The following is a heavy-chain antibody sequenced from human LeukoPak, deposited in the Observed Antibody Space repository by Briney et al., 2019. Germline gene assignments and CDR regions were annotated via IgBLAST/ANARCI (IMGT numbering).Heavy chain of an antibody. D-gene: IGHD6-6*01. CDR3: ARGGAARPDY. CDR1: GFTFDDYG. Sequence: PGGSLRLSCAASGFTFDDYGMSWVRQAPGKGLEWVSYISSNSRTVDYADSVKGRLTISRDNAKNSLYLQMNTLRAEDTAVYYCARGGAARPDYWGRGTLVSVAS. CDR2: ISSNSRTV. J-gene: IGHJ4*02. V-gene: IGHV3-48*01.